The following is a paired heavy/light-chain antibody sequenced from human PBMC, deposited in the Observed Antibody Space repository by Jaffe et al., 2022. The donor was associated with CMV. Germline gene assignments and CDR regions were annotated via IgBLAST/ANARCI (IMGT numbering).Heavy chain of an antibody. CDR3: ARDYQWLPSSDYYYYYGMDV. D-gene: IGHD6-19*01. CDR2: ISSSSSTI. CDR1: GFTFSSYS. V-gene: IGHV3-48*02. Sequence: EVQLVESGGGLVQPGGSLRLSCAASGFTFSSYSMNWVRQAPGKGLEWVSYISSSSSTIYYADSVKGRFTISRDNAKNSLYLQMNSLRDEDTAVYYCARDYQWLPSSDYYYYYGMDVWGQGTTVTVSS. J-gene: IGHJ6*02.
Light chain of an antibody. Sequence: QSVLTQPPSVSAAPGQKVTISCSGSSSNIGNNYVSWYQQLPGTAPKLLIYENNKRPSGIPDRFSGSKSGTSATLGITGLQTGDEADYYCGTWDSSLSGGTRVFGGGTKLTVL. CDR2: ENN. J-gene: IGLJ2*01. CDR3: GTWDSSLSGGTRV. CDR1: SSNIGNNY. V-gene: IGLV1-51*02.